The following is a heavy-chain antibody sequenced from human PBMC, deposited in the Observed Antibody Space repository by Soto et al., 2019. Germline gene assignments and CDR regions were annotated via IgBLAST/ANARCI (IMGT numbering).Heavy chain of an antibody. V-gene: IGHV4-39*01. Sequence: QLQLQESGPGLVKPSETLSLTCTVSGDSISITSYYWGWVRQPPGKGLEWIGRIHYSGSTHYNPSLKSRVTISGDASKKQFSLKLRSVTAADTAVYYCASTKDETLYFDYWGQGTLVTVSS. J-gene: IGHJ4*02. CDR3: ASTKDETLYFDY. CDR2: IHYSGST. CDR1: GDSISITSYY. D-gene: IGHD2-15*01.